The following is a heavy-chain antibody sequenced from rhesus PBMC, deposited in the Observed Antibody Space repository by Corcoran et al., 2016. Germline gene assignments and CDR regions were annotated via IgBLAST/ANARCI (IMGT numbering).Heavy chain of an antibody. D-gene: IGHD6-13*01. Sequence: QVQLQESGPGLVKPSETLSLTCAVSGGSISSSNWWSWIRQSPGKGQEWIGGIYGRGGSTEYTPSLKSRVTISIDTSKNQFSLKLSSVTAADTAVYYCARIASSWSNFDYWGQGVLVTVSS. J-gene: IGHJ4*01. CDR3: ARIASSWSNFDY. V-gene: IGHV4-93*02. CDR1: GGSISSSNW. CDR2: IYGRGGST.